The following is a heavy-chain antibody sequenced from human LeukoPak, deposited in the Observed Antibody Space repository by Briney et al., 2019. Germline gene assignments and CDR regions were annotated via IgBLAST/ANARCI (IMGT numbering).Heavy chain of an antibody. Sequence: GASVKVSCKASGYTFTSYGISWVRQAPGQGLEWMGWISAYNGNTNYAQKLQGRVTMTTDTSTSTAYMELRSLRSDDKAVYYCARAEYNWNSFSYFDYWGQGTLVTVSS. CDR3: ARAEYNWNSFSYFDY. CDR1: GYTFTSYG. CDR2: ISAYNGNT. J-gene: IGHJ4*02. D-gene: IGHD1-7*01. V-gene: IGHV1-18*01.